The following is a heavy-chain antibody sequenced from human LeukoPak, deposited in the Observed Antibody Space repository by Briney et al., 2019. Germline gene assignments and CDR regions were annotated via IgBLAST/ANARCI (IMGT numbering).Heavy chain of an antibody. D-gene: IGHD3-3*01. CDR1: GFTFSIYS. V-gene: IGHV3-21*01. CDR2: ISSSSSYI. CDR3: ARGTIWYGVVAYYFDY. Sequence: RGSLRLSCAASGFTFSIYSMNWVRQAPGKGLEWVSSISSSSSYIYYTDSVKGRFTNYRDNHKNSLYLQMNSLRAEETAVYYCARGTIWYGVVAYYFDYWGQGTLVTVSS. J-gene: IGHJ4*02.